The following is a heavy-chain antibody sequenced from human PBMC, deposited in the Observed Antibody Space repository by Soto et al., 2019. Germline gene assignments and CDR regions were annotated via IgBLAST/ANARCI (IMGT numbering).Heavy chain of an antibody. D-gene: IGHD3-9*01. V-gene: IGHV3-33*01. CDR2: IWYDGSNK. Sequence: GGSLTLSCAASGFPCSSYCIHSVRQAPGHGLEWVAVIWYDGSNKYYADSVKGRFTISRDNSKNTLYLQMNSLRAEDTAVYYCARDGNYYDILTGYYHRGDDAFDIWGQGTMVTVSS. CDR1: GFPCSSYC. J-gene: IGHJ3*02. CDR3: ARDGNYYDILTGYYHRGDDAFDI.